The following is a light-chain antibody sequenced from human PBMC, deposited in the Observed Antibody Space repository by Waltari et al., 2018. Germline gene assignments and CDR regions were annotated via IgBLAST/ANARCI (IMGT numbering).Light chain of an antibody. Sequence: TCLASQGISRYLAWYQQKPGKAPKLLSYAASTWQSGVPSRFSGSGSGTYFTLTISCLQSEDFATYYCQQYYSYPRTFGGGTKVEIK. CDR3: QQYYSYPRT. J-gene: IGKJ4*01. CDR2: AAS. CDR1: QGISRY. V-gene: IGKV1-8*01.